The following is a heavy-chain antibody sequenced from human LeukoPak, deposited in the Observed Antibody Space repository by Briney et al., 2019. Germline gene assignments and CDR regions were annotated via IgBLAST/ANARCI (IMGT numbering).Heavy chain of an antibody. CDR3: ARGLGSESYYGS. V-gene: IGHV1-46*01. D-gene: IGHD3-10*01. CDR1: GYTFTSYY. J-gene: IGHJ5*02. CDR2: INPSGGSP. Sequence: ASVKVSCKASGYTFTSYYMHWVRQAPGQGLEWVGIINPSGGSPTYTQKFQGRLTMTRDTSTSTVYMELSSLRSEDTAVYYCARGLGSESYYGSWGQGTLVTVSS.